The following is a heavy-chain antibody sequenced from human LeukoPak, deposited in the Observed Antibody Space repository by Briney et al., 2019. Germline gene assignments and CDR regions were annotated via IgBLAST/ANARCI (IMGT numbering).Heavy chain of an antibody. V-gene: IGHV1-46*01. Sequence: ASVKASCKASGYTFTSYYMHWVRQAPGQGLEWMGIINPSGGSTSYAQKFQGRVTMTRDTSTSTVYMELSSLRSEDTAVYYCARNGVGPLSAFDIWGQGTMVTVSS. CDR1: GYTFTSYY. J-gene: IGHJ3*02. CDR2: INPSGGST. D-gene: IGHD2-8*01. CDR3: ARNGVGPLSAFDI.